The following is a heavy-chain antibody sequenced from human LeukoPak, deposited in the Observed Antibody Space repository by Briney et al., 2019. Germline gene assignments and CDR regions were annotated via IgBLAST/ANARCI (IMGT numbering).Heavy chain of an antibody. CDR1: GYTFTGYY. D-gene: IGHD2-8*01. V-gene: IGHV1-2*02. CDR3: ARDGYCTNGVCYIFDY. J-gene: IGHJ4*02. Sequence: ASVKVSCKASGYTFTGYYMHWVRQAPGRGLEWMGWINPNSGGTNYAQKFQGRVTMTRDTSISTAYMELSRLRSDDTAVYYCARDGYCTNGVCYIFDYWGQGTLVTVSS. CDR2: INPNSGGT.